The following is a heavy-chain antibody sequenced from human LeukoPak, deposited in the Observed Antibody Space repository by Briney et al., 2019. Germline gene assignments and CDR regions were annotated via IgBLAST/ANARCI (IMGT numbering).Heavy chain of an antibody. CDR1: GFTLSTYW. Sequence: PGGSLRLSCAASGFTLSTYWMNWVRQAPGKGLEWLSYISSSSTTIYYADSVKGRFTISRDNAKNSLYLQMNSLRDEDTAVYYCAVVPAAMSTMKANYYFYGMDVWGQGTTVTVSS. D-gene: IGHD2-2*01. CDR2: ISSSSTTI. CDR3: AVVPAAMSTMKANYYFYGMDV. J-gene: IGHJ6*02. V-gene: IGHV3-48*02.